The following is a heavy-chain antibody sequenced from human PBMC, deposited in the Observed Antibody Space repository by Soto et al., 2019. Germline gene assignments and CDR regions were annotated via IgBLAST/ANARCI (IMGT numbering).Heavy chain of an antibody. V-gene: IGHV3-23*01. CDR2: LSDSGGSI. J-gene: IGHJ4*02. D-gene: IGHD6-13*01. CDR3: AKVSSSWYAGFFDL. Sequence: EVQLLESGGGLVQPGGSLRLSCTDSGFTFSRHAMTSVRQAPGKGLEWVSGLSDSGGSIYYADSVKGRFTISRDNSINTLYLQMNTLRAEDTAIYYCAKVSSSWYAGFFDLWGQGTLVTVSS. CDR1: GFTFSRHA.